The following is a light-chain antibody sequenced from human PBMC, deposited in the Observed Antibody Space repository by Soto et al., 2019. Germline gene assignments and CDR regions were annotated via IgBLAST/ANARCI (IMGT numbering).Light chain of an antibody. Sequence: EVVMTQSPATLSVSPGERATLSCRASQTVSRNLAWYQQRPGQAPRLLIYDISKRATGVPARFSGSGSETEFPLAIRRLQSEDFAVYFCQQYNNWPSFGQGTRLEIK. V-gene: IGKV3-15*01. CDR2: DIS. J-gene: IGKJ5*01. CDR1: QTVSRN. CDR3: QQYNNWPS.